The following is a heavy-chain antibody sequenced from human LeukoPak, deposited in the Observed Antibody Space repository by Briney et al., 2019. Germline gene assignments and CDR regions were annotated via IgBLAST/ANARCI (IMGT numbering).Heavy chain of an antibody. V-gene: IGHV3-21*01. CDR3: ARDPGGATMGYYGMDV. J-gene: IGHJ6*02. CDR1: GFTFSIYS. Sequence: PGGSLRLSCAASGFTFSIYSMNWVRQAPGKGLEWVSSISSSCNYISYADSVKGRFTISRDNAKNSLSLQMDSLRAEDTAVFYCARDPGGATMGYYGMDVWGQGTTVTVSS. CDR2: ISSSCNYI. D-gene: IGHD4/OR15-4a*01.